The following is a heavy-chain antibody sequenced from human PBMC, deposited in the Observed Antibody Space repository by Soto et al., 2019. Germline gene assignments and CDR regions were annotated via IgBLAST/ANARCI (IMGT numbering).Heavy chain of an antibody. D-gene: IGHD3-16*01. J-gene: IGHJ5*02. CDR2: IIPIFGTA. CDR1: GGTFSSYA. V-gene: IGHV1-69*13. Sequence: SVKVSCKASGGTFSSYAISWVRQAPGQGLEWMGGIIPIFGTANYAQKFQGRVTITADESTSTAYMELSSLRSEDTAVYYCAREGHDYVWGTPPLGRFDPWGQGTLVTVSS. CDR3: AREGHDYVWGTPPLGRFDP.